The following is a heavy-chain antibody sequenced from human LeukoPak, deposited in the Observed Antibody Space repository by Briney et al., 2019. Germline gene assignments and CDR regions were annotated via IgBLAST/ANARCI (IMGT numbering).Heavy chain of an antibody. CDR3: ARDFYYGSGRFDY. J-gene: IGHJ4*02. D-gene: IGHD3-10*01. CDR2: ISSSGNTI. CDR1: GFTFSNYE. V-gene: IGHV3-48*03. Sequence: QSGGSLRLSCAASGFTFSNYEMNWVRQAPGKGLEWVSYISSSGNTIYYADSVRGRFTISRDNAKNSLYLQMDSLRAEDTATYYCARDFYYGSGRFDYWGQGTLVSVSS.